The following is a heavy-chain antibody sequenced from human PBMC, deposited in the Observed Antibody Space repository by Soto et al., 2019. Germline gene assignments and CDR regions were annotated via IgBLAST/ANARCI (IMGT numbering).Heavy chain of an antibody. J-gene: IGHJ6*02. CDR2: ISTYKGNT. V-gene: IGHV1-18*01. CDR1: GYTFTSYG. D-gene: IGHD6-6*01. CDR3: ARDTGLVFYRMDV. Sequence: ASVKVSCKTSGYTFTSYGISWVRQAPGQGLEWMGWISTYKGNTNYAQKFQGRVTMTTDTSTSTAYMELRSLRSDDTAVYYCARDTGLVFYRMDVRGQGSKVPVSS.